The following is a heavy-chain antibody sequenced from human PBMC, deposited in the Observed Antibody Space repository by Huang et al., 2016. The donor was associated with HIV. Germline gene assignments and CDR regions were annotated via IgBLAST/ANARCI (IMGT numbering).Heavy chain of an antibody. CDR2: ITSSSGAI. CDR3: ARFGSYYYGSGSYLDAFDI. CDR1: GFTFSTYN. J-gene: IGHJ3*02. V-gene: IGHV3-48*01. D-gene: IGHD3-10*01. Sequence: EVQLMESGGGLVQPGGSLRLSCAASGFTFSTYNMNWVRQGPGNGLGWVSYITSSSGAIYYADSVKGRFTISRDNAKNSLYLQMNSLRAEDTAVYYCARFGSYYYGSGSYLDAFDIWGQGTMVTVSS.